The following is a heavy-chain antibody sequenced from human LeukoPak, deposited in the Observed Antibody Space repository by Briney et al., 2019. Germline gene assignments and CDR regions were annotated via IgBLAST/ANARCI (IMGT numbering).Heavy chain of an antibody. V-gene: IGHV1-46*01. J-gene: IGHJ4*02. CDR2: INPSGGTT. Sequence: GASVKVSCKASGYTFTGYYMHWVRQAPGQGLEWMGVINPSGGTTHFAQKFQGRVTMTRDTSTTTVYMELSSLRSEDTAVYYCARLAVGGSYPAPLNYWGQGTLVTVSS. CDR1: GYTFTGYY. D-gene: IGHD3-16*02. CDR3: ARLAVGGSYPAPLNY.